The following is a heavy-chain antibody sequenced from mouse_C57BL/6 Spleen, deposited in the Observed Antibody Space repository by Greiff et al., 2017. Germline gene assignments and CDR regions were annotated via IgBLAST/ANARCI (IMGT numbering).Heavy chain of an antibody. V-gene: IGHV5-15*04. D-gene: IGHD1-2*01. CDR1: GFTFSDYG. CDR2: ISTLAYSI. J-gene: IGHJ2*01. CDR3: ARQETAGYFDY. Sequence: EVKVEESGGGLVQPGGSLKLSCAASGFTFSDYGMAWVRQAPRKGPEWVALISTLAYSIYYADTVTGRCTISRENAKNTLYLEMSSLRSEDTAMYYCARQETAGYFDYWGQGTTLTVSS.